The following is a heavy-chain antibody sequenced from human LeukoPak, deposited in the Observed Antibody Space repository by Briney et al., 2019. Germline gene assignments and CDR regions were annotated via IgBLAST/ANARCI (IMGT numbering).Heavy chain of an antibody. J-gene: IGHJ4*02. CDR3: ARDNEGALDY. CDR1: GGSISSYY. CDR2: IYYSGST. D-gene: IGHD1-26*01. V-gene: IGHV4-59*12. Sequence: SETLSLTCTVSGGSISSYYWSWIRQPPGKGLEWIGYIYYSGSTHYNPSLKSRVTISVDTSKNQFSLKLSSVTAADTAVYYCARDNEGALDYWGQGTLVTVSS.